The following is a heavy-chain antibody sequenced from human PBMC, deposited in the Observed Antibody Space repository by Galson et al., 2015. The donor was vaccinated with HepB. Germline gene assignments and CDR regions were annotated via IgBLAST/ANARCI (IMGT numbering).Heavy chain of an antibody. CDR2: ISSDGNNK. J-gene: IGHJ4*02. D-gene: IGHD2-21*02. Sequence: SLRLSCAASGFSFSNYAIHWVRQAPGKGLEWVALISSDGNNKYYRESVKGRFTISRDNSENTVFLQMNSLSVEETAVYYCVRDDLKDPSLFDFWGQGTLVTV. CDR3: VRDDLKDPSLFDF. CDR1: GFSFSNYA. V-gene: IGHV3-30-3*01.